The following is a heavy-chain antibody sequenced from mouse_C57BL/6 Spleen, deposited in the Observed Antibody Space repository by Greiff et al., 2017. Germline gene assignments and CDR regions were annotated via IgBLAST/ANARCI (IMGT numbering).Heavy chain of an antibody. CDR2: IDPSDSYT. D-gene: IGHD1-1*01. CDR3: ARGHYGSSYDYFDY. CDR1: GYTFTSYW. V-gene: IGHV1-59*01. Sequence: QVQLQQPGAELVRPGTSVKLSCKASGYTFTSYWMHWVKQRPGQGLEWIGVIDPSDSYTNYNQKFKGKATLTVDTSSSTAYMQLSSLTSEDSAVYYCARGHYGSSYDYFDYWGQGTTLTVSS. J-gene: IGHJ2*01.